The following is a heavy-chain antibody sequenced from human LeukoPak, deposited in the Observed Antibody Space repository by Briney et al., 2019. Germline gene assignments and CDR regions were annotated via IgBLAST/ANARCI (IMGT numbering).Heavy chain of an antibody. Sequence: PSETLSLTCAVYGGSFSGYYWSWIRQPPGKGLEWIGEINHSGSTNYNPSLKSRVTISVDTSKNQFSLKLSSVTAADTAVYYCARFGSYYDILTGYYGKRGFDYWGQGTLVTVSS. V-gene: IGHV4-34*01. D-gene: IGHD3-9*01. CDR3: ARFGSYYDILTGYYGKRGFDY. J-gene: IGHJ4*02. CDR2: INHSGST. CDR1: GGSFSGYY.